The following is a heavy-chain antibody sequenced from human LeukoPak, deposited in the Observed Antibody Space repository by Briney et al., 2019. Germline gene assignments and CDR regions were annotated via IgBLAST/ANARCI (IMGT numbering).Heavy chain of an antibody. V-gene: IGHV4-39*01. Sequence: SGTLSLTCTVSGGSISGSSYYWGWIRQPPGKGLEWIGSIYYSGSTYYNPSLKSRVTISVDTSKNQFSLKLNSVTATDTAVYYCASHYGPWGQGTLVTVSS. J-gene: IGHJ4*02. CDR3: ASHYGP. CDR2: IYYSGST. CDR1: GGSISGSSYY. D-gene: IGHD3-10*01.